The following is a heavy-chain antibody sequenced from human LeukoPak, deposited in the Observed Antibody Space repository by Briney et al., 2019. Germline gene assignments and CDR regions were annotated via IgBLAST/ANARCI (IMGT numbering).Heavy chain of an antibody. J-gene: IGHJ1*01. CDR1: GYTFTSYA. Sequence: ASVKVSCKASGYTFTSYAMNWVRQAPGQGLEWMRWINTNTGNPTYAQGFTGRFVFSLDTSVSTAYLQISSLKAEDTAVYYCARGYCSSTSCPSGYFQHWGQGTLVTVSS. CDR2: INTNTGNP. V-gene: IGHV7-4-1*02. CDR3: ARGYCSSTSCPSGYFQH. D-gene: IGHD2-2*01.